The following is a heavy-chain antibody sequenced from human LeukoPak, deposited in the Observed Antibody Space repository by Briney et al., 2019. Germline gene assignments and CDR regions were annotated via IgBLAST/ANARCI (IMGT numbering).Heavy chain of an antibody. V-gene: IGHV4-39*02. Sequence: SETLSLTCTVSGGSISSSSYYWGWIRQPPGKGLEWIGSIYYSGSTYYNPSLKSRFTISVDTSKNQFSLKLSSVTAADTAVYYCARESGDCSGGSCYHNWFDPWGQGTLVTVSS. D-gene: IGHD2-15*01. J-gene: IGHJ5*02. CDR2: IYYSGST. CDR1: GGSISSSSYY. CDR3: ARESGDCSGGSCYHNWFDP.